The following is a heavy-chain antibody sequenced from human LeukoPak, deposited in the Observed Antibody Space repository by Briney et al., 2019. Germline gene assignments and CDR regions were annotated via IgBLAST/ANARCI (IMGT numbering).Heavy chain of an antibody. D-gene: IGHD3-3*01. CDR1: GFTFSSYS. CDR3: AKKGYDFWSGYYFDY. CDR2: ISNSGSYI. V-gene: IGHV3-21*01. J-gene: IGHJ4*02. Sequence: GGSLRLSCAASGFTFSSYSMNWVRQAPGKGLEWVSSISNSGSYIYYADSVKGRFTISRDNAKNSLYLQMNSLRAEDTAVYYCAKKGYDFWSGYYFDYWGQGTLVTVSS.